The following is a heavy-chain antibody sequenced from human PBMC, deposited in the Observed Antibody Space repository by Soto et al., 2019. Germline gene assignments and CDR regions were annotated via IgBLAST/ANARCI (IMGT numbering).Heavy chain of an antibody. V-gene: IGHV1-18*04. CDR1: GYTFTSYG. J-gene: IGHJ1*01. Sequence: QVQFVQSGPDLKRPGASMKVSCKASGYTFTSYGISWVRQALGQGLEWMAWISPLKGRTQYSQKAQGRVTLSTDTSSNTAYMEMTTLRVDDTAVYYCAMDYGDRPEYFKHWGQGTLVTVS. CDR2: ISPLKGRT. D-gene: IGHD4-17*01. CDR3: AMDYGDRPEYFKH.